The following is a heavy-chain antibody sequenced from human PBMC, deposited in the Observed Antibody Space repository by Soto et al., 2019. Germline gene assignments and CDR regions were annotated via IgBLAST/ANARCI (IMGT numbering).Heavy chain of an antibody. V-gene: IGHV3-30-3*01. CDR3: ARVGYDSSGYYYPHYFDY. CDR1: VFTFSSYA. J-gene: IGHJ4*02. Sequence: GGSLRLSCAASVFTFSSYAMHWVRQAPGKGLEWVAVISYDGSNKYYADSVKGRFTISRDNSKNTLYLQMNSLRAEDTAVYYCARVGYDSSGYYYPHYFDYWGQGTLVTVSS. CDR2: ISYDGSNK. D-gene: IGHD3-22*01.